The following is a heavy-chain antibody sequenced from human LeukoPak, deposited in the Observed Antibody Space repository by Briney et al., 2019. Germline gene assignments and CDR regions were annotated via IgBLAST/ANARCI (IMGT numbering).Heavy chain of an antibody. CDR1: GGTFRSYT. J-gene: IGHJ4*02. D-gene: IGHD3-3*01. V-gene: IGHV1-69*02. CDR2: IIPILGIA. Sequence: SVKVSCKASGGTFRSYTISWVRQAPGHALEWMGRIIPILGIANYAQKFQGRVTITADKSTSTAYMELSSLRSEDTAVYYCAIHPYYDFWSGYIKLDYWGQGTLVTVSS. CDR3: AIHPYYDFWSGYIKLDY.